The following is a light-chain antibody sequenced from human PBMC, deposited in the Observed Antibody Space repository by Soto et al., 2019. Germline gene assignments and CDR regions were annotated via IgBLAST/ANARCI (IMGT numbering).Light chain of an antibody. Sequence: DIHMTQSPSTLSASVGDRVTITCRASQTISSWLAWYQQKPGKAPKLLIYKASTLKSGVPSRFSGSGSGTEFTLTISSLQPDDFATYYCQQYNTYSTFGQGTRLEIK. CDR2: KAS. CDR3: QQYNTYST. CDR1: QTISSW. V-gene: IGKV1-5*03. J-gene: IGKJ5*01.